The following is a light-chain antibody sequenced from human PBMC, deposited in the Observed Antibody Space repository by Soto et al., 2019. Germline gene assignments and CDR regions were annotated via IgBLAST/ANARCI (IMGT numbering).Light chain of an antibody. CDR2: DDD. CDR1: NSNIGAGYD. Sequence: QSVLTQPPSVSGAPGQRVTISCTGSNSNIGAGYDVHWYQQFPGTAPKLLIYDDDNRPSGVPDRFSGSKSGTSASLAITGLQAEDEADYYCASWDDSLSAYVFGSGTKVTVL. V-gene: IGLV1-40*01. CDR3: ASWDDSLSAYV. J-gene: IGLJ1*01.